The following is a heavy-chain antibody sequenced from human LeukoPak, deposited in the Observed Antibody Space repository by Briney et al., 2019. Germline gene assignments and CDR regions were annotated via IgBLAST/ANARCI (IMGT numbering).Heavy chain of an antibody. J-gene: IGHJ4*02. CDR2: IKPDGDTT. V-gene: IGHV3-7*01. CDR1: GFSFNTYW. D-gene: IGHD4-17*01. Sequence: GGSRRLSCTASGFSFNTYWMTWVRQAPGKGLEWVANIKPDGDTTNYLDSVKGRFTISRDNAKSSLHLQMNGLTAEDTAVYYCSRGPSTTLTTFWGQGTMATVSS. CDR3: SRGPSTTLTTF.